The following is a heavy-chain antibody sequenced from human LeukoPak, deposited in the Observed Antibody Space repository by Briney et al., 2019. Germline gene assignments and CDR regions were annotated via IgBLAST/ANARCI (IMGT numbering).Heavy chain of an antibody. V-gene: IGHV4-39*01. CDR2: VYYGGNT. CDR3: ARQRADYFYHYLDV. J-gene: IGHJ6*03. CDR1: GGSISSSSCY. Sequence: PSETLSLTCTVSGGSISSSSCYWDWVRQPPGKGLEWIGNVYYGGNTFYNSSLESRVTISVDMSKNQFSLKLSSLTAADTAVYYCARQRADYFYHYLDVWGKGTSVTVSS.